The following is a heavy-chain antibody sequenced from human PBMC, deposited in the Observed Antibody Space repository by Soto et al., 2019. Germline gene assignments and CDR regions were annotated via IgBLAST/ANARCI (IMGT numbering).Heavy chain of an antibody. CDR2: ISYGGDSK. D-gene: IGHD6-13*01. CDR3: AKARHSTSWYGLEADF. CDR1: GFIFSDYA. Sequence: QVQLVESGGGVVQPGRSLRLSCAASGFIFSDYAMHWVRQAPGKGLEWVAVISYGGDSKYYADSVRGRFAISRDNLKNTLDLQMNSLNPEDTAMYHCAKARHSTSWYGLEADFWGQGTLVTVSS. V-gene: IGHV3-30*09. J-gene: IGHJ4*02.